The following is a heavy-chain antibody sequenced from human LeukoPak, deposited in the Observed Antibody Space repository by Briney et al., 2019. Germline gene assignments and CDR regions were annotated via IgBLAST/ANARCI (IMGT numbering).Heavy chain of an antibody. CDR1: GYTFTGYY. V-gene: IGHV1-2*02. Sequence: GASVKVSCKASGYTFTGYYMHWVRQAPGQGLEWMGWINPNSGGTNYAQKFQGRVTMTRDTSISTAYMELSRLRSDDTAVYYCARAIAAAGMYYFDYWGQGTLATVSS. CDR3: ARAIAAAGMYYFDY. J-gene: IGHJ4*02. D-gene: IGHD6-13*01. CDR2: INPNSGGT.